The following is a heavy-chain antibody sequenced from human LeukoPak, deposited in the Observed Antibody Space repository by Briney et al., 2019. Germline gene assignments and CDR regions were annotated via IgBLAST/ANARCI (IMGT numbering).Heavy chain of an antibody. J-gene: IGHJ4*02. CDR2: ISWNSGSI. V-gene: IGHV3-9*01. D-gene: IGHD6-19*01. CDR3: AKVTSGWYGSFDY. CDR1: GFTFDDYA. Sequence: GGSLRLSCAASGFTFDDYAMHWVRQAPGKGLEWVSGISWNSGSIGYADSVKGRFIISRDNAKNSLYLQMNSLRAEDTALYYCAKVTSGWYGSFDYWGQGTLVTVSS.